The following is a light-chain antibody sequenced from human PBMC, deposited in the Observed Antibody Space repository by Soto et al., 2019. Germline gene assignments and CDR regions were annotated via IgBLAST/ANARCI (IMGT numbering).Light chain of an antibody. CDR2: DAF. Sequence: EIVLTQSPGTLSLSPGESATLSCRASRSLDSGQLAWYQQKVGRAPRLLIHDAFMRATGIPDRFSGSGSGTDFTLTIARLEPEDFAGYYCQQYGDSPRTFGQGTHWRL. CDR3: QQYGDSPRT. V-gene: IGKV3-20*01. J-gene: IGKJ5*01. CDR1: RSLDSGQ.